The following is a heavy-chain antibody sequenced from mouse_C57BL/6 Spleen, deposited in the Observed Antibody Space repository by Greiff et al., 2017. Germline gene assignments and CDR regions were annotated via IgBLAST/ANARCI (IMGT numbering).Heavy chain of an antibody. J-gene: IGHJ1*03. V-gene: IGHV5-4*01. Sequence: DVKLVESGGGLVKPGGSLKLSCAASGFTFSSYAMSWVRQTPEKRLEWVATISDGGSYTYYPDNVKGRFTISRDNAKNNLYLHMSHLKSEDTAMYYCARDYYDYDRYFDVWGTGTTVTVSS. CDR2: ISDGGSYT. CDR1: GFTFSSYA. CDR3: ARDYYDYDRYFDV. D-gene: IGHD2-4*01.